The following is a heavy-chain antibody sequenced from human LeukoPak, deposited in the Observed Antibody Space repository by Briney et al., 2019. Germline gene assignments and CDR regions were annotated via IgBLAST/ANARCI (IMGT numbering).Heavy chain of an antibody. CDR1: GFTFSSYG. CDR2: ISSSSSYI. J-gene: IGHJ3*02. CDR3: ASNRIQLWLYAFDI. D-gene: IGHD5-18*01. Sequence: GRSLRLSCAASGFTFSSYGMHWVRQAPGKGLEWVSSISSSSSYIYYADSVKGRFTISRDNAKNSLYLQMNSLRAEDTAVYYCASNRIQLWLYAFDIWGQGTMVTVSS. V-gene: IGHV3-21*01.